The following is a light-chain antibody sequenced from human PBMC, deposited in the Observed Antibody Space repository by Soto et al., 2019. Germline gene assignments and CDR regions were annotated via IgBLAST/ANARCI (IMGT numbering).Light chain of an antibody. CDR2: EVT. CDR3: SSYAGSKNRYV. Sequence: QSALTQPPSASGSRGQSVSISCAGTSSDVGGYNFVSWYQQHPGKAPKLILYEVTKRPSGVPDRFSGSKSGNTASLTVYGLQTEDEAHYYCSSYAGSKNRYVFGTGTKLTVL. CDR1: SSDVGGYNF. J-gene: IGLJ1*01. V-gene: IGLV2-8*01.